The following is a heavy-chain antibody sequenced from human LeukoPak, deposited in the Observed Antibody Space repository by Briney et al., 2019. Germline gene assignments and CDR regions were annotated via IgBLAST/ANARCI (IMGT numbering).Heavy chain of an antibody. CDR3: ARTTYYYGSGCYYDDFDY. J-gene: IGHJ4*02. D-gene: IGHD3-10*01. CDR1: GGSISSGSYY. Sequence: SETLSLTCTVSGGSISSGSYYWSWIRQPAGKGLEWIGRIYTSGSTNYNPSLKSRVTISVDTSKNQFSLKLSSVTAADTAVYHCARTTYYYGSGCYYDDFDYWGQGTLVTVSS. CDR2: IYTSGST. V-gene: IGHV4-61*02.